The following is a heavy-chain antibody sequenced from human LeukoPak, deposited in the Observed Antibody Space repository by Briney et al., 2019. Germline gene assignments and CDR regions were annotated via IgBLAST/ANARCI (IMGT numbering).Heavy chain of an antibody. CDR3: TRGAGTSWFDY. Sequence: ASVKVSCKPSGYTFTVNYLHWVRQAPGQGLEWVGWMNPNSGVTGYAQNFQGRVTMTRDTSISTAYMELNSLTSDDTAVYYCTRGAGTSWFDYWGQGSLVTVSS. D-gene: IGHD2-2*01. V-gene: IGHV1-2*02. CDR1: GYTFTVNY. J-gene: IGHJ4*02. CDR2: MNPNSGVT.